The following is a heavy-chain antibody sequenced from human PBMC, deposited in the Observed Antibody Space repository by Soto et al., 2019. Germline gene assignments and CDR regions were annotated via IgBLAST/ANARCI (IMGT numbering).Heavy chain of an antibody. V-gene: IGHV1-3*01. D-gene: IGHD5-18*01. CDR3: ARENQRYSSYDY. CDR2: INAGSGNT. Sequence: ASVKVSCKASGYTFTGFSLHWVRQAPGQRLEWMGWINAGSGNTKYSQKFQGRVTITRDTSASTAYMELSSLRSEDTAVYYCARENQRYSSYDYWGQGTLVTVS. J-gene: IGHJ4*02. CDR1: GYTFTGFS.